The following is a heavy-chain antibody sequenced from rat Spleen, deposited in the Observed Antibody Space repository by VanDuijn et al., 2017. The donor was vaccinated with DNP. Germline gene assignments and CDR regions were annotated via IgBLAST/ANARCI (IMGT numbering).Heavy chain of an antibody. CDR3: TRDSRAYYFDY. J-gene: IGHJ2*01. CDR1: GFSFSDSA. CDR2: IIYDGSHT. V-gene: IGHV5-17*01. D-gene: IGHD4-1*01. Sequence: EVQLVESGGGVVQPGKSLKLSCAASGFSFSDSAMAWVRQSPKMGLEWVATIIYDGSHTFYRDSVQGRFTISRDNAKSTLYLQMNSLRSEDTATYYCTRDSRAYYFDYWGQGVMVTVSS.